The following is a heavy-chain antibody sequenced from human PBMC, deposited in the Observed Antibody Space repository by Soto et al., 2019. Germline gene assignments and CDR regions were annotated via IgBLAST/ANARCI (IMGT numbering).Heavy chain of an antibody. V-gene: IGHV3-30-3*01. J-gene: IGHJ6*01. D-gene: IGHD3-3*01. CDR2: ISYDGSNK. CDR3: ARNSYDFWSGYYEYYYYGMDV. Sequence: QVQLVESGGGVVQPGRSLRLSCAASGFTFSSYAMHWVRQAPGKGLEWVAVISYDGSNKYYADSVKGRFTISRDNSKNTLYLQMNSLRAEDTAVYYCARNSYDFWSGYYEYYYYGMDVW. CDR1: GFTFSSYA.